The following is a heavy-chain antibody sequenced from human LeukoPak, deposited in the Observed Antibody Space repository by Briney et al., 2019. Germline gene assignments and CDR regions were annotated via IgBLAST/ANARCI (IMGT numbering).Heavy chain of an antibody. J-gene: IGHJ4*02. V-gene: IGHV3-48*03. CDR2: ISSSVSTI. D-gene: IGHD3-22*01. Sequence: GGSLRLSCAASGFTFYSYEMNWVREAPGKGLEWVSYISSSVSTIYYADSVKVRFTISRDHAKNSLYLQMNSLRAEDTAGYYCARDSSGYYHFDYWGQGTMVTVSS. CDR3: ARDSSGYYHFDY. CDR1: GFTFYSYE.